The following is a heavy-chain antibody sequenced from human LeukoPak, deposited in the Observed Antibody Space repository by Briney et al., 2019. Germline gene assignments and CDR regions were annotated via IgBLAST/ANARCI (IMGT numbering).Heavy chain of an antibody. D-gene: IGHD2-15*01. CDR2: ISYDGSNK. CDR1: GFTFSSYG. V-gene: IGHV3-30*03. CDR3: ARDQSSGGRWLDY. J-gene: IGHJ4*02. Sequence: GGSLRLSCAASGFTFSSYGMHWVRQAPGKGLEWVAVISYDGSNKYYADSVKGRFTISRDNSKNTVYLQMNSLSTEDTAMYYCARDQSSGGRWLDYWGRGTLVTVSS.